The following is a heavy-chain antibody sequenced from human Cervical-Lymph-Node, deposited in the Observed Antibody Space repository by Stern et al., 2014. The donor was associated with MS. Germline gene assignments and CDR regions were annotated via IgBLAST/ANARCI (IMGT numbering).Heavy chain of an antibody. CDR1: TFNLSNYS. CDR3: ARWGSSSQ. D-gene: IGHD3-16*01. Sequence: EVQLVESGVGLVRPGGSLRLTCEGSTFNLSNYSMNWVRQAPVKGLEWISYITSRSTKKYYADSVKGRFTISRDNAKNSLYLQMNSLRDEDTGVYYCARWGSSSQWGQGTLVTVSS. CDR2: ITSRSTKK. J-gene: IGHJ4*02. V-gene: IGHV3-48*02.